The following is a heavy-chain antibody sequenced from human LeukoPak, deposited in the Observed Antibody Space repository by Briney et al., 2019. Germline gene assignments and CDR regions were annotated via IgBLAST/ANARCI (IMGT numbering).Heavy chain of an antibody. CDR2: MSPDGNKK. Sequence: PGGSLRLSCAASGFTFSDYNMHWVRQAPGKGLDWVALMSPDGNKKYYADSVKGRFTISRDNSKNTVDLQLNSLRAEDTAVYYCARDLIGRYTFDYYGQGTLVTVSS. V-gene: IGHV3-30-3*01. CDR3: ARDLIGRYTFDY. CDR1: GFTFSDYN. J-gene: IGHJ4*02. D-gene: IGHD3-10*01.